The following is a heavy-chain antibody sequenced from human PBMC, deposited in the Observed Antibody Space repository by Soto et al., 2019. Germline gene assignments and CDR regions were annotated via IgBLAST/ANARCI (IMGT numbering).Heavy chain of an antibody. CDR3: GKGGKAGGLDF. CDR2: IFLESDRT. CDR1: GSTSNEYA. V-gene: IGHV3-9*02. Sequence: GGSLRLSCAVSGSTSNEYAMHWLRQAPGKGLEWVSGIFLESDRTGYADSVKGRFTTSRDKAKNSLYLQMNSLRPEDTALYYCGKGGKAGGLDFWGQGTLVTVSS. D-gene: IGHD1-1*01. J-gene: IGHJ4*02.